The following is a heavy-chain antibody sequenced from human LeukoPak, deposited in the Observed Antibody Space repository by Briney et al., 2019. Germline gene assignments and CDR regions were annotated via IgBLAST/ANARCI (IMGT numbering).Heavy chain of an antibody. J-gene: IGHJ4*02. V-gene: IGHV4-4*07. Sequence: SETLSLTCTVSGGSISSYYWSWIRQPAGKGLEWIGRIYTSGSTNYNPSLKGRFTMSVDTSKNQFSLKLSSVTAADTAVYYCATGDYYGSGSSNYWGQGTLVTVSS. D-gene: IGHD3-10*01. CDR1: GGSISSYY. CDR3: ATGDYYGSGSSNY. CDR2: IYTSGST.